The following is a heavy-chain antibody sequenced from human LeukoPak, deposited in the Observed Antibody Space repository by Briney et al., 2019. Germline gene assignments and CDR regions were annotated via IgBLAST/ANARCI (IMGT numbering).Heavy chain of an antibody. CDR2: IYYSGST. CDR3: ASAPGYDFWSGYPYGHFDY. Sequence: PSETLSLTCTVSGGSISSSSYYWGWIRQPPGKGLEWIGSIYYSGSTYYNPSLKSRVTISVDTSKNQFSLKLSSVTAADTAVYYCASAPGYDFWSGYPYGHFDYWGQGTLVTVSS. J-gene: IGHJ4*02. CDR1: GGSISSSSYY. D-gene: IGHD3-3*01. V-gene: IGHV4-39*07.